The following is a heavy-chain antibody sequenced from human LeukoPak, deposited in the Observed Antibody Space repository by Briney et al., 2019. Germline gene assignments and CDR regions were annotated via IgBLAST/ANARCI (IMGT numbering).Heavy chain of an antibody. V-gene: IGHV4-39*01. J-gene: IGHJ4*02. CDR3: ARGGSRLTTAGDLDY. CDR1: GGSIRSSYYY. D-gene: IGHD3-16*01. CDR2: IYDSGST. Sequence: PSETLSLTCTVSGGSIRSSYYYWGWIRQPPGKGLEWIGSIYDSGSTYYNPSLKSRVTISVDTSKNQFSLKLNSVTAADTAVYYCARGGSRLTTAGDLDYWGQGTLVTVSS.